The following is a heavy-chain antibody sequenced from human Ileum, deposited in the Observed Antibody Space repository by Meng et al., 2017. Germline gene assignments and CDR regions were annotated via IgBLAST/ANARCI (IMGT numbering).Heavy chain of an antibody. CDR1: GFTFSSYA. V-gene: IGHV3-23*01. J-gene: IGHJ4*02. Sequence: GGSLRLSCAASGFTFSSYAMSWVRQAPGKGLEWVSAISGSGGSTYYADSVKGRFTISRDNSKNTLYLQMNSLRAEDTAVYYCAKDRGEPDDYYDSSGYYDYWGQGTLVTVSS. CDR3: AKDRGEPDDYYDSSGYYDY. D-gene: IGHD3-22*01. CDR2: ISGSGGST.